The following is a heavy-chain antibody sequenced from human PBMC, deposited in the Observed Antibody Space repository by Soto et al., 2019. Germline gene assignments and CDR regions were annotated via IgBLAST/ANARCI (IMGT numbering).Heavy chain of an antibody. V-gene: IGHV3-48*03. J-gene: IGHJ4*02. Sequence: EVQLVESGGGLVQPGGSLRLSCVASGFTFSRYEMNWVRQAPGKGLEWVSYISSTTNYIYYADSMKGRFTVSRDNAKNSVYLEMNSLSAEDTAVYYCARESEDLTSNFDYWGQGTLVTVSS. CDR3: ARESEDLTSNFDY. CDR1: GFTFSRYE. CDR2: ISSTTNYI.